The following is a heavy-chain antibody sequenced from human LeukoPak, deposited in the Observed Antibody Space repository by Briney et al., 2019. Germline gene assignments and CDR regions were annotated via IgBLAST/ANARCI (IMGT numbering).Heavy chain of an antibody. CDR2: IKQDGSEK. CDR1: GFTFSSYW. J-gene: IGHJ4*02. Sequence: GGCLRLSCAASGFTFSSYWMSWVRQAPGKGLEWVANIKQDGSEKYYVDSVKGRFTISRDNAKNSLYLQMNSLRAEDTAVYYCAREEGAIVLMVYASYYFDYWGQGTLVTVSS. CDR3: AREEGAIVLMVYASYYFDY. D-gene: IGHD2-8*01. V-gene: IGHV3-7*01.